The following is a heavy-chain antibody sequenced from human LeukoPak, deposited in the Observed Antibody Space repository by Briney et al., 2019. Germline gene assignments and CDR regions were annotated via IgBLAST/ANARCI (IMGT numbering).Heavy chain of an antibody. V-gene: IGHV3-21*01. Sequence: PGGSLRLSCEASGFSFSSYNMDWVRQTPGKGLEWISSITTSSSYTFYADSVKGRFTISRDNSKNTLYLQMNSLRAEDTAVYYCAKGPWFGETLDYYYYMDVWGKGTTVTISS. CDR1: GFSFSSYN. J-gene: IGHJ6*03. CDR2: ITTSSSYT. D-gene: IGHD3-10*01. CDR3: AKGPWFGETLDYYYYMDV.